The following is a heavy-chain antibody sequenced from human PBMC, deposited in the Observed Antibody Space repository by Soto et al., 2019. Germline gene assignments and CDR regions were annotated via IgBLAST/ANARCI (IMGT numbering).Heavy chain of an antibody. V-gene: IGHV3-74*01. CDR1: GLTFSNYW. J-gene: IGHJ4*02. CDR2: INSDGNSA. CDR3: AASRTSASGSPIAY. D-gene: IGHD5-12*01. Sequence: GGSLRLSCAASGLTFSNYWMHWVRQAPGRGLVWVSRINSDGNSAYYADSVKGRFSISRDNANNTLYVQVNRLKNEDTAVYYCAASRTSASGSPIAYWGQGTLVTVSS.